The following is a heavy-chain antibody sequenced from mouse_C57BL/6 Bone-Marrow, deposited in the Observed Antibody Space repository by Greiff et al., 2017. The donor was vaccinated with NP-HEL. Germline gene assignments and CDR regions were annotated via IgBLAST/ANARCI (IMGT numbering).Heavy chain of an antibody. CDR1: GFTFSDYY. CDR3: ARHGKLRLRYFDV. J-gene: IGHJ1*03. V-gene: IGHV5-12*01. Sequence: EVKLVESGGGLVQPGGSLKLSCAASGFTFSDYYMYWVRQTPEKRLEWVAYISNGGGSTYYPDTVKGRFTISRDNAKNTLYLQMSRLKSEDTAMYYCARHGKLRLRYFDVWGTGTTVTVSS. CDR2: ISNGGGST. D-gene: IGHD3-2*02.